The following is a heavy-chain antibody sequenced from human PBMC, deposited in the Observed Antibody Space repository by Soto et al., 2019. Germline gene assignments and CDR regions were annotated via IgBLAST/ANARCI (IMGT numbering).Heavy chain of an antibody. CDR1: GGSITSSEYY. CDR2: IYYSGSS. V-gene: IGHV4-39*02. J-gene: IGHJ4*02. D-gene: IGHD3-3*01. CDR3: AKVSAGTRYDFWSGLDY. Sequence: LSLTCTVSGGSITSSEYYWAWIRQPPGKGLQFVGTIYYSGSSYSNPSLKSRLSMSVDTSKNQFSLTMKSVTAADTGVYYCAKVSAGTRYDFWSGLDYWGEGIQVTVSS.